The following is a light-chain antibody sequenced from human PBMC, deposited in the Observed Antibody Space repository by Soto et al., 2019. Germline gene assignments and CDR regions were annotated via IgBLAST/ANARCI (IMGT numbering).Light chain of an antibody. CDR1: STDFVGYNY. Sequence: QSALTQPGSVSGSPGQSVTISSTATSTDFVGYNYVSWYQQHPCKAPKLMIYTVTKRPSGVPDRFSGSKSDNTSSLSISGLQAYDEADYYCCSYAGSSSYVFGTGTKLTVL. CDR2: TVT. J-gene: IGLJ1*01. CDR3: CSYAGSSSYV. V-gene: IGLV2-11*01.